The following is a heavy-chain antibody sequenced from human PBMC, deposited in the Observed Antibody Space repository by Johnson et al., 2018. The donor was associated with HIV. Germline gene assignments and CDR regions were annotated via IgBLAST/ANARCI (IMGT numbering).Heavy chain of an antibody. Sequence: QVQLVESGGGLVQPRGSLRLSCAATGFTFSSYAMHWVRQAPGKGLEWVAVISYDGSNKYYADSVKGRFTISRDNSKNTLYLQMNSLRAEDTAVYYCASLQASSGYEAFDIWGQGTMVTVSS. CDR3: ASLQASSGYEAFDI. D-gene: IGHD3-22*01. J-gene: IGHJ3*02. CDR2: ISYDGSNK. CDR1: GFTFSSYA. V-gene: IGHV3-30*04.